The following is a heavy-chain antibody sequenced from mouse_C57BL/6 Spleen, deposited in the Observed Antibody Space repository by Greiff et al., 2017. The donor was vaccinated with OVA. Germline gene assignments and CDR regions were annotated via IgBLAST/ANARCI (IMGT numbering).Heavy chain of an antibody. J-gene: IGHJ2*01. CDR3: ARSLSFDY. V-gene: IGHV1-42*01. Sequence: VHVKQSGPELVKPGASVKISCKASGYSFTGYYMNWVKQSPEKSLEWIGEINPSTGGTTYNQKFKAKATLTVDKSSSTAYMQLKSLTSEDSAVYYCARSLSFDYWGQGTTLTVSS. CDR2: INPSTGGT. CDR1: GYSFTGYY. D-gene: IGHD6-5*01.